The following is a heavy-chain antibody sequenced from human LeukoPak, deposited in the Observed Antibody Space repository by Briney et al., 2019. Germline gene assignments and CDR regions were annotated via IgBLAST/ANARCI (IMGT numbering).Heavy chain of an antibody. CDR2: IYYSGST. Sequence: SETLSLTCTVSGGSISSYYWSWIRQPAGKGLEWIGYIYYSGSTNYNPSLKSRVTISVDTSKNQFSLKLSSVTAADTAVYYCARIDGATGYSFGYDVAFDIWGQGTMVTVSS. J-gene: IGHJ3*02. CDR3: ARIDGATGYSFGYDVAFDI. CDR1: GGSISSYY. V-gene: IGHV4-59*12. D-gene: IGHD5-18*01.